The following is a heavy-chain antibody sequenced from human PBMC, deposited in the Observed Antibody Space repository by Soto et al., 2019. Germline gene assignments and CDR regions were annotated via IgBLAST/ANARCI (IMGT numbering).Heavy chain of an antibody. D-gene: IGHD5-18*01. V-gene: IGHV4-39*01. J-gene: IGHJ4*02. Sequence: SETLSLTCTVSGGSISSSTNYYWGWIRQPPGKGLEWIGSIYYSGSTYYNPSLKSRVTISVDTSKNQFSLKLSSVTAADTALYYCARQGYSSGTRYHFDYWGQGTRVSVCS. CDR1: GGSISSSTNYY. CDR3: ARQGYSSGTRYHFDY. CDR2: IYYSGST.